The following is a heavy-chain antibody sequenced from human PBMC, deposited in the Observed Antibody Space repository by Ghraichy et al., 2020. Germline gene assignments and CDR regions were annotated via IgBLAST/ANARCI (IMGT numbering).Heavy chain of an antibody. V-gene: IGHV1-18*01. CDR3: ARDPFRANTVTTFRYGMDV. Sequence: ASVKVSCKASGYTFTSYGISWVRQAPGQGLEWMGWISAYNGNTNYAQKLQGRVTMTTNTSTSTAYMELRSLRSDDTAVYYCARDPFRANTVTTFRYGMDVWGQRTTVTVSS. CDR1: GYTFTSYG. D-gene: IGHD4-17*01. J-gene: IGHJ6*02. CDR2: ISAYNGNT.